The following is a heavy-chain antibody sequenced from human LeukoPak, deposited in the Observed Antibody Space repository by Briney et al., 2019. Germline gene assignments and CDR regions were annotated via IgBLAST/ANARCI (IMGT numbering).Heavy chain of an antibody. CDR1: GFTFSSYA. J-gene: IGHJ4*02. Sequence: GGSLRLSCAASGFTFSSYAMSWVRQAPGKGLEWVSAISGSGGSTYYADSVTGRFTISRDHSRNTLYLQMNSLRADDTAVYYCAKGLSTSYYSDFDYWGQGTPVTVSS. D-gene: IGHD2-2*01. CDR2: ISGSGGST. CDR3: AKGLSTSYYSDFDY. V-gene: IGHV3-23*01.